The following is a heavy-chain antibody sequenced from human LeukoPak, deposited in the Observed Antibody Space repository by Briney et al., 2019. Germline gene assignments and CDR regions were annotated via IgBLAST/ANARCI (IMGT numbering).Heavy chain of an antibody. Sequence: PSETLSLTCTVSGYSISSGYYWGWIRQPPGKGLEWIGSIYHSGSTYYNPSLKSRVTISVDTSKNQFSLKLSSVTAADTAVYYCARSYCSTTSCYYYMDVWGKGTTVTVSS. J-gene: IGHJ6*03. CDR2: IYHSGST. CDR3: ARSYCSTTSCYYYMDV. D-gene: IGHD2-2*01. CDR1: GYSISSGYY. V-gene: IGHV4-38-2*02.